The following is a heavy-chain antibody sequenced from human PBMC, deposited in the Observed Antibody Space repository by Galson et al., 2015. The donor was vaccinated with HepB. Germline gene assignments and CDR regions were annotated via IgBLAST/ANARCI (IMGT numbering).Heavy chain of an antibody. CDR1: GFTFSSYW. V-gene: IGHV3-7*03. CDR3: ATTHPSTYFDWPPGEHFQH. D-gene: IGHD3-9*01. CDR2: IKQDGSEK. J-gene: IGHJ1*01. Sequence: SLRLSCAASGFTFSSYWMSWVRQAPGKGLEWVANIKQDGSEKYYVDSVKGRFTISRDNAKNSLYLQMNSLRAEDTAVYYCATTHPSTYFDWPPGEHFQHWGQGTLVTVSS.